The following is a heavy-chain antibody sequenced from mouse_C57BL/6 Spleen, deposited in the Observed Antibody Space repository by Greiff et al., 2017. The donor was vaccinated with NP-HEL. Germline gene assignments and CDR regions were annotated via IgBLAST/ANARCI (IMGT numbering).Heavy chain of an antibody. CDR3: AREDYCGSGYEGGFAY. D-gene: IGHD1-1*01. Sequence: QVQLQQPGAELVKPGASVKMSCKASGYTFTSYWITWVKQRPGQGLEWIGDIYPGSGSTNYNEKFKSKATLTVDTSSSTAYMQLSSLTSEDSAVYYCAREDYCGSGYEGGFAYWGQGTLVTVAA. J-gene: IGHJ3*01. CDR2: IYPGSGST. CDR1: GYTFTSYW. V-gene: IGHV1-55*01.